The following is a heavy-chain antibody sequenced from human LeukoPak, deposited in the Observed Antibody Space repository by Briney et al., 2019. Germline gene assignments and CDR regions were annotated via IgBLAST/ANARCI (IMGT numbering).Heavy chain of an antibody. J-gene: IGHJ4*02. Sequence: PSETLSLTCSVSGGSISSYYWSWIRQPPGKGLEWIGYIYYSGRTSYNPSLKSRVTISVDTSKNQFSLKLSSVTAADTAVYYCARAGYGGYARRYYFDYWGQGTLVTVSS. D-gene: IGHD5-12*01. CDR1: GGSISSYY. CDR2: IYYSGRT. V-gene: IGHV4-59*12. CDR3: ARAGYGGYARRYYFDY.